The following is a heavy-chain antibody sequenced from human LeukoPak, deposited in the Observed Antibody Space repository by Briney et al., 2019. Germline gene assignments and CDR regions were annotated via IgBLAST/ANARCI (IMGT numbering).Heavy chain of an antibody. J-gene: IGHJ6*03. CDR1: GYTFTRYD. CDR3: ARVDYYGSGSSPDYYYYMDV. Sequence: GASVNVSCKASGYTFTRYDINWVRQATGQGLEWMGWMSTNSGNTGYAQKFQGRDTMTRNTSISTAYMELGSLRSEDAAVYYCARVDYYGSGSSPDYYYYMDVWGKGTTVTISS. CDR2: MSTNSGNT. V-gene: IGHV1-8*01. D-gene: IGHD3-10*01.